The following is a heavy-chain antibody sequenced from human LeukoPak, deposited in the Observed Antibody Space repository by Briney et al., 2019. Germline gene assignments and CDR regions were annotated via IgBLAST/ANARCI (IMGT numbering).Heavy chain of an antibody. CDR3: AKDPQQGYYGSGSYYQDS. V-gene: IGHV3-23*01. CDR2: ISGSGGST. Sequence: GGSLRLSCAASGFTFSSYAMSWVRQAPGKGLEWVSAISGSGGSTYYADSVKGRFTISRDNSKNTLYLQMNSLRAEDSAVYYCAKDPQQGYYGSGSYYQDSWGQGTLVTVSS. CDR1: GFTFSSYA. J-gene: IGHJ4*02. D-gene: IGHD3-10*01.